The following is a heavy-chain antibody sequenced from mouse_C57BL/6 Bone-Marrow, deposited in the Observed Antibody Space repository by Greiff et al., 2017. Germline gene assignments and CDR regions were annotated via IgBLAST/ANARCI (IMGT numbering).Heavy chain of an antibody. J-gene: IGHJ4*01. V-gene: IGHV14-4*01. CDR1: GFTITDYY. Sequence: EVKLQQSGAELVRPGASVKLSCTASGFTITDYYMHWVKQRPEQGLEWIGWIAPENGDTEYASKFQGKATITADTSSNTAYLQLSSLTSEATAVYDYTPDGSSSHDYAMDYWGQGTSVTVSS. CDR2: IAPENGDT. CDR3: TPDGSSSHDYAMDY. D-gene: IGHD1-1*01.